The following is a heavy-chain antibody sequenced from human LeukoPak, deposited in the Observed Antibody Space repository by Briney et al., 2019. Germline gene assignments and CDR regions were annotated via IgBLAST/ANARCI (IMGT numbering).Heavy chain of an antibody. CDR1: GYTFTGYY. J-gene: IGHJ4*02. CDR2: VNPNNGGT. D-gene: IGHD1-7*01. Sequence: ASVKVSCKASGYTFTGYYMHWVRQAPGQGLEWMGWVNPNNGGTNYAQKFQGRVTMTRDTSINTGYMELSRLRSEDTAVYYCNTGTTGSHDYWGQGTLVTVSS. CDR3: NTGTTGSHDY. V-gene: IGHV1-2*02.